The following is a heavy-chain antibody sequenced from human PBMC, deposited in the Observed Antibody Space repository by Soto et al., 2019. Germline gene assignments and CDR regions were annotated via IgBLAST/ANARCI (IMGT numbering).Heavy chain of an antibody. J-gene: IGHJ6*02. CDR1: GFTVSSDW. Sequence: EVQLVESGGGLLQPGGSLRLSCAASGFTVSSDWMTWVRQAPGKGLEWVANIKEDGSEKYYVDSVKGRFTISRDDAKNSLYLQMNSLRVEDTDVFYCARGRSDGMDVWGQGTTVTVSS. D-gene: IGHD3-10*01. CDR3: ARGRSDGMDV. V-gene: IGHV3-7*03. CDR2: IKEDGSEK.